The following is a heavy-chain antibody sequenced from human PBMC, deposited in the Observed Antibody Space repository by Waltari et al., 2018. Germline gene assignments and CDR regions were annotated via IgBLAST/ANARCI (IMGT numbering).Heavy chain of an antibody. CDR2: IYYSGST. J-gene: IGHJ4*02. CDR1: GGSISSYY. CDR3: ARGPAAAGTIDY. D-gene: IGHD6-13*01. Sequence: QVQLQESGPGLVKPSETLSLTCTVPGGSISSYYCSWIRQPPGKGLEWIGYIYYSGSTNYNPSLKSRVTISVDTSKNQFSLKLSSVTAADTAVYYCARGPAAAGTIDYWGQGTLVTVSS. V-gene: IGHV4-59*01.